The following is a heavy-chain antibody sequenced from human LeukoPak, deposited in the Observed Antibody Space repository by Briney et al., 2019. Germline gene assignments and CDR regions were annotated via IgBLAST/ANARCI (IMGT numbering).Heavy chain of an antibody. J-gene: IGHJ3*02. Sequence: GESLKVSCKGSGCRFTGYWISWMRQMPGKGLEWMGRIDPSDSYTNYSPSFQGHVTISADKSISTAYLQWSSLKASDTAMYYCARRALPPAYCGGDCFDAFDIWGQRTMVTVSS. V-gene: IGHV5-10-1*01. CDR3: ARRALPPAYCGGDCFDAFDI. CDR1: GCRFTGYW. CDR2: IDPSDSYT. D-gene: IGHD2-21*02.